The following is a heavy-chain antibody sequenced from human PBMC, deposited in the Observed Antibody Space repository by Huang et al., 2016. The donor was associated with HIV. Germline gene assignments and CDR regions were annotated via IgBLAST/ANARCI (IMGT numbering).Heavy chain of an antibody. CDR2: IRYDGSNK. J-gene: IGHJ4*02. CDR3: AKDLRYCSGGSCYPRLIDY. CDR1: GFPFCSYG. Sequence: QVQLVESGGGVVQPGGSVRLSCAASGFPFCSYGMHWVRQLPGKVLGGVTFIRYDGSNKNYADSVKGRFTISRDNSKNTLYLQMNSLRAEDTAVYYCAKDLRYCSGGSCYPRLIDYWGQGTLVTVSS. D-gene: IGHD2-15*01. V-gene: IGHV3-30*02.